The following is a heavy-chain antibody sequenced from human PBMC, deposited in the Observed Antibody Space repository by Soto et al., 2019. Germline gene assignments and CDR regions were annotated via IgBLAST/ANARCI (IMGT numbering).Heavy chain of an antibody. CDR2: ISGSGGST. V-gene: IGHV3-23*01. D-gene: IGHD6-6*01. CDR3: AKGPARPRAFDI. Sequence: PGGSLRLSCAASGFTFSSYAMSWVRQAPGKGLEWVSAISGSGGSTYYADSVKGRFTTSRDNSKNTLYLQMNSLRAEDTAVYYCAKGPARPRAFDIWGQGTMVTVSS. J-gene: IGHJ3*02. CDR1: GFTFSSYA.